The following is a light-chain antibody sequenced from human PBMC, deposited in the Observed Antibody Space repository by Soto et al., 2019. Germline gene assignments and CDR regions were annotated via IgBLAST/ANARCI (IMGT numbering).Light chain of an antibody. CDR3: LQYNNWPRT. V-gene: IGKV3-15*01. J-gene: IGKJ1*01. CDR2: GAS. CDR1: QSVSSN. Sequence: EIGMTQSQDTLSVSPGERATLSCRASQSVSSNLAWYQQKPGQAPRLLIYGASTRATGIPARFSGSGSGTEFTLTISSLQSEDFAVYYCLQYNNWPRTFGQGTKVDIK.